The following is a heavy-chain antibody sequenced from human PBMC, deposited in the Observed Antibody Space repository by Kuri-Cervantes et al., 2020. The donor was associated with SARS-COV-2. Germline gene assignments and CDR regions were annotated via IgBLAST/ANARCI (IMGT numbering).Heavy chain of an antibody. Sequence: GESLKISCAASGFTFSSYAMSWVRQAPGKGLEWVSAISGSGGSTHYADSVKGRFTISRDNSKNTLYLQMNSLRAEDTAVYYCAKSSTITIFGVVIIPEYFQHWGQGTLVTVSS. J-gene: IGHJ1*01. CDR1: GFTFSSYA. CDR2: ISGSGGST. D-gene: IGHD3-3*01. CDR3: AKSSTITIFGVVIIPEYFQH. V-gene: IGHV3-23*01.